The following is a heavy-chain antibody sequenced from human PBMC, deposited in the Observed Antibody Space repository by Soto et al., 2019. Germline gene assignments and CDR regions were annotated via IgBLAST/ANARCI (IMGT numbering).Heavy chain of an antibody. CDR2: VYHTGTT. V-gene: IGHV4-4*02. CDR1: GTSLSSTFW. D-gene: IGHD3-10*01. J-gene: IGHJ5*02. Sequence: SETLSLTCAVSGTSLSSTFWWTWVRQPPGKGLEWIGEVYHTGTTKYNPSLKNRVTISVDKSNNQFSLELRAVTAADTAVYYCARKYYYGNWFDPWGQGTLVTVSS. CDR3: ARKYYYGNWFDP.